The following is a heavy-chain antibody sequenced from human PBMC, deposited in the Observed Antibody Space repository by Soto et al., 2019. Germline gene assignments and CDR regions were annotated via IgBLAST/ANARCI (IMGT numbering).Heavy chain of an antibody. D-gene: IGHD6-6*01. Sequence: QITLKESGPTLGKPTQTLTLTCTFSGFSLNTTGEGVGWIRQPPGKALEWLAVIYWNDDKSYSPSLKSRLTISKDTSKKQVVLTMMNMAPVDTGTYYCAQVDAVAALFAYLGQGTLVTVSS. CDR2: IYWNDDK. V-gene: IGHV2-5*01. CDR3: AQVDAVAALFAY. J-gene: IGHJ4*02. CDR1: GFSLNTTGEG.